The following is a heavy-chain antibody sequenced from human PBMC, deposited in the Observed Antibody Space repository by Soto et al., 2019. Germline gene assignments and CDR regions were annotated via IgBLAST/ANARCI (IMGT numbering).Heavy chain of an antibody. CDR1: GYAFTTYG. Sequence: QVHLVQSGAEVKKPGASVKGSCKGSGYAFTTYGITWVRQAPGQGLEWMGWISAHNGNTNYEQKLQGRVTVTRDTSTITAYMELRSLRSDDTAVYYCARGRYGDYWGQGALVTVSS. D-gene: IGHD1-1*01. CDR3: ARGRYGDY. J-gene: IGHJ4*02. CDR2: ISAHNGNT. V-gene: IGHV1-18*01.